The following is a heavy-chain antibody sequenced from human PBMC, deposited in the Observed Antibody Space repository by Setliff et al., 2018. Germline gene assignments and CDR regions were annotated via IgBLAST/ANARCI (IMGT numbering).Heavy chain of an antibody. CDR2: ISAYNGYT. Sequence: ASVKVSCKGSGYTFTNYGISWVRQAPGQGLEWMGWISAYNGYTIYAQKLQGRVTMTTDTPTSTAYMELRSLRSDDTAVYYCARGPPDFVVVPAAAKFDFWGQGTLVTVSS. V-gene: IGHV1-18*01. CDR1: GYTFTNYG. J-gene: IGHJ4*02. D-gene: IGHD2-2*01. CDR3: ARGPPDFVVVPAAAKFDF.